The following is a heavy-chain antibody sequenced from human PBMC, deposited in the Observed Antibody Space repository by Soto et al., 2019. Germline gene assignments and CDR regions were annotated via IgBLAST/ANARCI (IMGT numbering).Heavy chain of an antibody. CDR3: ARTLPNRQLLDS. J-gene: IGHJ4*02. CDR2: IYNSGRY. D-gene: IGHD1-1*01. Sequence: SETLSLTCTVSGGFIWGWIRQSPDKGLEWIGYIYNSGRYNYNPSLESRLTISIDTSKNQFSLRLASVTAADTAVYYCARTLPNRQLLDSWSQGTLVTVSS. V-gene: IGHV4-59*01. CDR1: GGFI.